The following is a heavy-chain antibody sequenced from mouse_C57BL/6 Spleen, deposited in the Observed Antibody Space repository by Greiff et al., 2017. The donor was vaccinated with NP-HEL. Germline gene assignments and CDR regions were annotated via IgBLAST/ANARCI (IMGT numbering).Heavy chain of an antibody. CDR3: ARSDYDYDGDCFDY. Sequence: QVQLQQSGAELARPGASVKLSCKASGYTFTSYGLSWVKQRTGQGLEWIGEIYPRSGNTYYNEKFKGKATLTADKSSSTAYMELRSLTSEDSAVYFCARSDYDYDGDCFDYWGQGTTLTVSS. J-gene: IGHJ2*01. V-gene: IGHV1-81*01. CDR2: IYPRSGNT. D-gene: IGHD2-4*01. CDR1: GYTFTSYG.